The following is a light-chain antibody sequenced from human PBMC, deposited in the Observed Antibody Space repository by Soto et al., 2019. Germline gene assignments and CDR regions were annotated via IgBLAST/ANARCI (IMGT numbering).Light chain of an antibody. CDR3: QQYDTSPPVYT. V-gene: IGKV3-20*01. J-gene: IGKJ2*01. CDR2: GAS. CDR1: QSVSSNY. Sequence: EIVLTQSPGTLSLSPGERATLSCRASQSVSSNYLAWYQQKPGQAPRLLMYGASSRATGIPDRFSGSGSGTDFTLTISRLEPEDFAVYYRQQYDTSPPVYTFGQGTKLEIK.